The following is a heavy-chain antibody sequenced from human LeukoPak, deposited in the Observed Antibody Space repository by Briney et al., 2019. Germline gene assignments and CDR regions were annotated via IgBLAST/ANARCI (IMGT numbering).Heavy chain of an antibody. J-gene: IGHJ4*02. Sequence: ASVKVSCKASGYTFTTYDITWVRQATGQGLEWMGWMNPNSGNTAYAQKFQGRVTITRNTSISTAYMELSSLRSEDTAVYYCTREDYYDSGSNDYWGQGTLVTVSS. CDR2: MNPNSGNT. V-gene: IGHV1-8*03. CDR1: GYTFTTYD. CDR3: TREDYYDSGSNDY. D-gene: IGHD3-22*01.